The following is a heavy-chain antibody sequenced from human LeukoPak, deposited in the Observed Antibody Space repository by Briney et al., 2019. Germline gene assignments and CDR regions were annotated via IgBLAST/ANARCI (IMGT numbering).Heavy chain of an antibody. CDR3: ARGDPYCSSTSCYPGIDYFDY. V-gene: IGHV1-69*13. Sequence: SVKVSCKASGGTFNSYAISWVRQAPGQGLEWMGGIIPIFGTANYAQKFQGRVTITADESTSTASMELSSLRSEDTAVYYCARGDPYCSSTSCYPGIDYFDYWGQGTLVTVSS. J-gene: IGHJ4*02. CDR1: GGTFNSYA. D-gene: IGHD2-2*01. CDR2: IIPIFGTA.